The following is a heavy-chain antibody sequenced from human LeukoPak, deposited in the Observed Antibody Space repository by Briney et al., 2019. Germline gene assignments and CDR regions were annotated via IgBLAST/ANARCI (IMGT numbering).Heavy chain of an antibody. CDR2: IYYSGST. CDR1: GGXISSYY. J-gene: IGHJ4*02. Sequence: PSETLSLTCTFSGGXISSYYCSWIRQPPGKGLEWIAYIYYSGSTNYNPSLKSRVTISVDASKNQFSLKLSSVTAADTAVYYCARGSLRYFDWLFDYWGQGTLVTVSS. CDR3: ARGSLRYFDWLFDY. D-gene: IGHD3-9*01. V-gene: IGHV4-59*12.